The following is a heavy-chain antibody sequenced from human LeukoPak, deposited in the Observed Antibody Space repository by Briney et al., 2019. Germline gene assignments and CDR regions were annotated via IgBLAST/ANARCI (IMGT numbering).Heavy chain of an antibody. CDR2: ISSSSTTI. J-gene: IGHJ3*01. Sequence: GGSLRLSCAASGFTFNTYSMNWVRQAPGKGLEWVSYISSSSTTIYYADSVKGRFTMSRDNAKNSLYLQVNSLRDEDTAVYYCARDRYGGSYPEDAFDVWGQGTMVTVSS. CDR3: ARDRYGGSYPEDAFDV. CDR1: GFTFNTYS. V-gene: IGHV3-48*02. D-gene: IGHD1-26*01.